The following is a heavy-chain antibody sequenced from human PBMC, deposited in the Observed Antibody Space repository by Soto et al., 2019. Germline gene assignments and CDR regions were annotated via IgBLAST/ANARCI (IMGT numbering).Heavy chain of an antibody. J-gene: IGHJ4*02. D-gene: IGHD4-17*01. CDR3: ARGDYGDYGPLYY. CDR1: GFTFSSYA. V-gene: IGHV3-30-3*01. CDR2: ISYDGSNK. Sequence: VQLVESGGGVVQPGRSLRLSCAASGFTFSSYAMHWVRQAPGKGLEWVAVISYDGSNKYYADSVKGRFTISRDNSKNTLYLQMNSLRAEDTAVYYCARGDYGDYGPLYYWGQGTLVTVSS.